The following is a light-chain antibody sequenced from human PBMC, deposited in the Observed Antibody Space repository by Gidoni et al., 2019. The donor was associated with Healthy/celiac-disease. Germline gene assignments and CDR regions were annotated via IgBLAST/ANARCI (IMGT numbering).Light chain of an antibody. V-gene: IGKV1-39*01. CDR2: AAS. CDR1: QSISSY. J-gene: IGKJ3*01. CDR3: QQSYSTHPT. Sequence: DIQMTQSPSSLSASVGDRVTITCRASQSISSYLNWYQQKPGKAPKLLIYAASSLQSGVPSRFSGSGSGTDFTLTISSLQPEDFATYYCQQSYSTHPTFXPXTKVDIK.